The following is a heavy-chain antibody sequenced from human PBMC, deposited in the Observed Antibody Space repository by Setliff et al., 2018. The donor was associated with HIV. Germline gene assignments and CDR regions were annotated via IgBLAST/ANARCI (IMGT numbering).Heavy chain of an antibody. Sequence: PGGSLRLSCAASGFTFSGNAMSWVRQAPGKGLEWVSTISGSGGSTYYADSVKGRFTISRDNPKNTLYLQMNSLRAEDTALYCCTKIIRNIVPFEYWGQGTLVTVSS. CDR2: ISGSGGST. CDR1: GFTFSGNA. CDR3: TKIIRNIVPFEY. V-gene: IGHV3-23*01. J-gene: IGHJ4*02. D-gene: IGHD1-1*01.